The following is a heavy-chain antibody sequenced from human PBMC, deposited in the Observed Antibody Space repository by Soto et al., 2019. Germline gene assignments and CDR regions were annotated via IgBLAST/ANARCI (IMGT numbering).Heavy chain of an antibody. CDR2: ISYSSSYI. V-gene: IGHV3-21*01. CDR1: GFTFRSYT. Sequence: GGSLRISCAASGFTFRSYTMRWVRQAPGKVLEWVSSISYSSSYINYADSVKGRFTISRDDAKNSLYLQMSSLGAEDTAMYFCTAGTPRTELRSFVCPVVDCWGQRTRVTVS. J-gene: IGHJ4*02. D-gene: IGHD3-9*01. CDR3: TAGTPRTELRSFVCPVVDC.